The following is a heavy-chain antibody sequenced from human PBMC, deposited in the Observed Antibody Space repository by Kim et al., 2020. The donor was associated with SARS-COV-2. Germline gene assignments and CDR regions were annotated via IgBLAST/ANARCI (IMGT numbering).Heavy chain of an antibody. D-gene: IGHD3-22*01. V-gene: IGHV3-48*02. J-gene: IGHJ4*02. Sequence: ADSVKGRFTISRDNAKNSLYLQMNSLRDEDTAVYYCASIGSGYYYEDFDYWGQGTLVTVSS. CDR3: ASIGSGYYYEDFDY.